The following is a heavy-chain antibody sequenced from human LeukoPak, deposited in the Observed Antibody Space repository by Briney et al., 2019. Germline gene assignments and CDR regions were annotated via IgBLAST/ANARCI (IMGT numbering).Heavy chain of an antibody. D-gene: IGHD5-18*01. CDR3: ARAGQLWFEIYFDY. J-gene: IGHJ4*02. V-gene: IGHV3-7*01. Sequence: PGRSLRLSCAASGFTFSRYGMHWVRQAPGKGLEWVANIKQDGSEKYYVGSVKGRFTISRDNAKNSLYLQMNSLRAEDTAVYYCARAGQLWFEIYFDYWGQGTLVTVSS. CDR2: IKQDGSEK. CDR1: GFTFSRYG.